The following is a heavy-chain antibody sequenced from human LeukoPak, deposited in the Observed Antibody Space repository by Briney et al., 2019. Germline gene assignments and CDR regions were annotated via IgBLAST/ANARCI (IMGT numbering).Heavy chain of an antibody. CDR2: IIPILGIA. D-gene: IGHD4-17*01. CDR1: GGTFSSYA. CDR3: ARDRVTTYGGYYYYYGMDV. J-gene: IGHJ6*02. V-gene: IGHV1-69*04. Sequence: ASVKVPCKASGGTFSSYAISWVRQAPGQGLEWMGRIIPILGIANYAQKFQGRVTITADKSTSTAYMELSSLRSDDTAVYYCARDRVTTYGGYYYYYGMDVWGQGTTVTVSS.